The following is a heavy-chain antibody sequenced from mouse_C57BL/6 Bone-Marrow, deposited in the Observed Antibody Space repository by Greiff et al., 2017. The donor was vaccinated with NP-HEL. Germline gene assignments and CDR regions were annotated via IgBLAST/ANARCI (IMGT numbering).Heavy chain of an antibody. Sequence: QVQLKQPGAELVKPGASVKLSCKASGYTFTSYWMHWVKQRPGQGLEWIGMIHPNSGSTNYNEKFKSKATLTVDKSSSTAYMQLSSLTSEDSAVYYCARVTMVRFYYAMDYWGQGTSVTVSS. CDR2: IHPNSGST. CDR3: ARVTMVRFYYAMDY. CDR1: GYTFTSYW. J-gene: IGHJ4*01. D-gene: IGHD2-2*01. V-gene: IGHV1-64*01.